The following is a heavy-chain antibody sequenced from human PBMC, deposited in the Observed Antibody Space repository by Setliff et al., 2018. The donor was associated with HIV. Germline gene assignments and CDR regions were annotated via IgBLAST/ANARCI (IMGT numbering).Heavy chain of an antibody. V-gene: IGHV4-39*01. CDR1: GDSITNSMHY. J-gene: IGHJ6*02. CDR2: IHYNDGKT. CDR3: ARTDWARTSYYYYYGMDV. D-gene: IGHD3-9*01. Sequence: SETLSLTCTVSGDSITNSMHYWSWIRQPPGKGLEFIGSIHYNDGKTYYNAALRSRVTISADTSKNQFSLKLNSVTAADTAVYYCARTDWARTSYYYYYGMDVWGQGTTVTVSS.